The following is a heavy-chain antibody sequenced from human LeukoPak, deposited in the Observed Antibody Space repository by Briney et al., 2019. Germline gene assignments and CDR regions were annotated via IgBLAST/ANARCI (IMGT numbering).Heavy chain of an antibody. CDR3: ASPETDAFDI. Sequence: PSETLSLTCAVYGGSFSGYYWSWIRQPPGKGLEWIGEINHSGSTNYNPSLKSRVTISVDTSKNQFSLKLSSVTAADTAVYYCASPETDAFDIWGQGTMVTVSS. J-gene: IGHJ3*02. CDR2: INHSGST. CDR1: GGSFSGYY. V-gene: IGHV4-34*01.